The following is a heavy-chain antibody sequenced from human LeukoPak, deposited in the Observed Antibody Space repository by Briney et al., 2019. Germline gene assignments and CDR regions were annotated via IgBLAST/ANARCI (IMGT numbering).Heavy chain of an antibody. Sequence: PSQTLSLTCTVSGGSISSGNYYYSWIRQHPGKGLEWIGYIHYSGITYYNPSLKTRVTMSVDTSKTQFSLNLSSVTAADTAVYYCATSLRGASDFWGQGTLVTVSS. CDR2: IHYSGIT. CDR1: GGSISSGNYY. D-gene: IGHD3-10*01. V-gene: IGHV4-31*03. J-gene: IGHJ4*02. CDR3: ATSLRGASDF.